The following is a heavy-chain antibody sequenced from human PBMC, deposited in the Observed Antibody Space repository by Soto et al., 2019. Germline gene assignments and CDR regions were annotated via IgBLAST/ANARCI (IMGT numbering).Heavy chain of an antibody. CDR1: GVSFNRQD. CDR3: APSERRHAYSSDY. J-gene: IGHJ4*02. Sequence: SGKVSCKACGVSFNRQDRRRVRQAHGQRLEWMGGIIPRFGTPQYAEKFQDRVTITADESTGKAYLELSSRTTEDTAMYYCAPSERRHAYSSDYWGPGTPLPVSS. D-gene: IGHD5-18*01. CDR2: IIPRFGTP. V-gene: IGHV1-69*13.